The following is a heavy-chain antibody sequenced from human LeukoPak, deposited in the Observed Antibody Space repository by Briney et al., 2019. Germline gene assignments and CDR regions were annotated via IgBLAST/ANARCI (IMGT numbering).Heavy chain of an antibody. CDR2: IWYDGSNK. Sequence: RGSLRLSCAASGFTFSSYGMHWVRQAPGKGLEWVAVIWYDGSNKYYADSVRGRFTISRDNSKNTLYLQMNSLRAEDTAVYYCANAQQHYGSGSARNWGQGTLVTVSS. J-gene: IGHJ4*02. D-gene: IGHD3-10*01. V-gene: IGHV3-33*06. CDR1: GFTFSSYG. CDR3: ANAQQHYGSGSARN.